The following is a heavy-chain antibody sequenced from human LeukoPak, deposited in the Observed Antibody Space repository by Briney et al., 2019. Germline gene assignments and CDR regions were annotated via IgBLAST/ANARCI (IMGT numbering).Heavy chain of an antibody. Sequence: SETLSLTCTVSGGSISSSSYYWGWIRQPPGKGLEWIGSIYYSGSTYYNPSLKSRVTISVDTSKNQFSLKLSSVTAADTAVYYCARQEGYYYYMDVWGKGTTVTVSS. CDR1: GGSISSSSYY. V-gene: IGHV4-39*01. CDR3: ARQEGYYYYMDV. CDR2: IYYSGST. J-gene: IGHJ6*03.